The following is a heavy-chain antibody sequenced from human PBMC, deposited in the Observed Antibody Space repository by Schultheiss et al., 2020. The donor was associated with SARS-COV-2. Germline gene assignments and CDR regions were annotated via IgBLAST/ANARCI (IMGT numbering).Heavy chain of an antibody. V-gene: IGHV3-23*01. CDR2: ISAGGVNT. Sequence: GGSLRLSCAASGFVFSNYAMTWVRQAPGKGLEWVSGISAGGVNTYYADSVKGRFTIARDNSKNTLYLQMNSLRAEDTAVYYCAKIRVETTYYYDRSLAFDIWGQGTMVTVSS. J-gene: IGHJ3*02. CDR3: AKIRVETTYYYDRSLAFDI. CDR1: GFVFSNYA. D-gene: IGHD3-22*01.